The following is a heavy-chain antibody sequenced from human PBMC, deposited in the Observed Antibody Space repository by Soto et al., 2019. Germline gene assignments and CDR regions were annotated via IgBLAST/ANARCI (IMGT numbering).Heavy chain of an antibody. CDR2: IYYSGST. CDR3: ARVVGSSSSQWFDP. V-gene: IGHV4-31*02. CDR1: GGSISSGGYY. J-gene: IGHJ5*02. Sequence: SETLSLTCTVSGGSISSGGYYWSWIRQHPGKGLEWIGYIYYSGSTYYNPSLKSRVTISVDTSKNQFSLKLSSVTAADTAVYYCARVVGSSSSQWFDPWGQGTLVTVSS. D-gene: IGHD6-6*01.